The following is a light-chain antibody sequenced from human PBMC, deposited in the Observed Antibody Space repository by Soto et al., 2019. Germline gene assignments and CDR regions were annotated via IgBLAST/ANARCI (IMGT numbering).Light chain of an antibody. CDR2: GAS. J-gene: IGKJ2*01. V-gene: IGKV3-20*01. Sequence: EIVLTQSPGTLSLSPGERATLSCRASQSVTSNYLAWYQDKPGQAPRLLIYGASSRATGIPDRFSGSGAGTDFALTISRLEPEDFAVYYCQQYGSSPRTFGQGTKLEIK. CDR3: QQYGSSPRT. CDR1: QSVTSNY.